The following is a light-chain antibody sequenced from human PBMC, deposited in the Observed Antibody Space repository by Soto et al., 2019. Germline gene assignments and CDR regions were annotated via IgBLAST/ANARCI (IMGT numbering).Light chain of an antibody. CDR1: ISDVGTYNY. CDR3: SSYTASSAIVI. J-gene: IGLJ2*01. Sequence: QSVLTQPASLSGSPGQSITISCTGAISDVGTYNYVSWYQQHPGKAPKLMIYEVSNRPSGVSNRFSGSKYGNTASLTISGLQAEDEADYYCSSYTASSAIVIFGGGTKVNVL. CDR2: EVS. V-gene: IGLV2-14*01.